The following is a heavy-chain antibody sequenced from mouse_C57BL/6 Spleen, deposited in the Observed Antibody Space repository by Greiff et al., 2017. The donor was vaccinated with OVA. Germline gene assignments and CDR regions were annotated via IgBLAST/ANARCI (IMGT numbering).Heavy chain of an antibody. D-gene: IGHD2-4*01. Sequence: VQLQQSGAELVRPGASVKVSCKASGYTFTSYSMHWVKQRPGQGLEWIGKINPSSGDTNYHQKFKGKATLTADKSSSTAYMQLSSLTSEDSAVDYCARSDYDDAMDYWGQGTSVTVSS. CDR2: INPSSGDT. CDR3: ARSDYDDAMDY. J-gene: IGHJ4*01. V-gene: IGHV1-4*01. CDR1: GYTFTSYS.